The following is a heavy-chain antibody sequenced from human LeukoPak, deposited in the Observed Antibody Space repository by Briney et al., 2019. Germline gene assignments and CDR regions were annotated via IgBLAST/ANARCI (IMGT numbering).Heavy chain of an antibody. J-gene: IGHJ6*03. Sequence: PSETLSLTCTVSGGSISSSSYYWDWVRQPPGKGLEWIGNVYYGGNTFYNSSLESRVTISVDMSKNQFSLKLSSLTAADTAVYYCARQRADYFHHYLDVWGKGTSVTVSS. CDR1: GGSISSSSYY. CDR2: VYYGGNT. V-gene: IGHV4-39*01. CDR3: ARQRADYFHHYLDV.